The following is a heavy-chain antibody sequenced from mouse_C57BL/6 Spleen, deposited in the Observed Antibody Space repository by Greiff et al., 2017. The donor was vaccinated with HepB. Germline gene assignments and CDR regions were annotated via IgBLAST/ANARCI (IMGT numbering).Heavy chain of an antibody. Sequence: VQLQQSGAELVKPGASVKISCKASGYAFSSYWMNWVKQRPGKGLEWIGQIYPGDGDTNYNGKFKGKATLTADKYSSTAYMQLSSLTSGDSAVYFCARRTTVVATPFDYWGQGTTLTVSS. D-gene: IGHD1-1*01. CDR2: IYPGDGDT. J-gene: IGHJ2*01. CDR3: ARRTTVVATPFDY. V-gene: IGHV1-80*01. CDR1: GYAFSSYW.